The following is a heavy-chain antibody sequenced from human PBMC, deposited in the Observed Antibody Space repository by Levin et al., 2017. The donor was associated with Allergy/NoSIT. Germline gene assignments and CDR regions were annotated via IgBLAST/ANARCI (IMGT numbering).Heavy chain of an antibody. Sequence: GGSLRLSCAASGVTVSSNYMSWVRQAPGKGLEWVSVIYSGGNTYYADSVKGRFTISRDNSKNTLYLQMNSLRAEDTAVYYCAKSHSLLWLDPWGQGTLVTVSS. CDR3: AKSHSLLWLDP. CDR2: IYSGGNT. D-gene: IGHD3-10*01. J-gene: IGHJ5*02. CDR1: GVTVSSNY. V-gene: IGHV3-53*01.